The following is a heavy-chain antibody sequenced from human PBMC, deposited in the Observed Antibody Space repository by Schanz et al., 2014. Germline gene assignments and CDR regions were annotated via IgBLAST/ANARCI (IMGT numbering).Heavy chain of an antibody. CDR2: INPSSGTT. V-gene: IGHV1-46*01. D-gene: IGHD1-1*01. J-gene: IGHJ5*02. CDR3: TRDVRLDRRGNWFDP. CDR1: GYTFTSYD. Sequence: QVQLVQSGAEVKKPGASVKVSCKASGYTFTSYDINWVRQAPGQGLEWMGKINPSSGTTRIAQNFQGRLTVTRDTSTSTVNMELSSLRSEDTAVYYCTRDVRLDRRGNWFDPWGQGTLVTVSS.